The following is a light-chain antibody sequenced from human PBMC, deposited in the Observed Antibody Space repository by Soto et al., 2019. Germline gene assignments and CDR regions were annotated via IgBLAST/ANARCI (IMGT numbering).Light chain of an antibody. Sequence: DIQMTQSPSSLSASVGDRVTITCRASQSISRYLNWYQQIPGKAPKLLIYAASSLQSGVPSRFSGSRSGTDFTLTISSLQPEDVATYYCQQSYSNPVTFGQGTKLEIK. CDR2: AAS. CDR3: QQSYSNPVT. V-gene: IGKV1-39*01. CDR1: QSISRY. J-gene: IGKJ2*01.